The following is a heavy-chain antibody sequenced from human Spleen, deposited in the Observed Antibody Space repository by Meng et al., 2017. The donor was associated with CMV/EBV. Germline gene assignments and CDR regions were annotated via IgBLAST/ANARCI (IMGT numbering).Heavy chain of an antibody. CDR1: TVSGDS. CDR2: INPSSGGT. Sequence: TVSGDSMPWVRQAPGRGLEWMGWINPSSGGTNYAQEFQGRVTMTRDTSNSTAYMELSRLRSDDTAIYYCARDQGYDFWSGSTYYIDYWGQGTLVTVSS. D-gene: IGHD3-3*01. J-gene: IGHJ4*02. V-gene: IGHV1-2*02. CDR3: ARDQGYDFWSGSTYYIDY.